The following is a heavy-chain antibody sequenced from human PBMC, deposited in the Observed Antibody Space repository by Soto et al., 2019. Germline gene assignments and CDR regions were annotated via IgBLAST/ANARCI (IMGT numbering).Heavy chain of an antibody. V-gene: IGHV1-69*02. J-gene: IGHJ6*03. CDR3: ASGPLSPSYYMDV. Sequence: ASVKVSCKASGGTFSSYTISWVRQAPGQGLEWMGRIIPILGIANHAQKFQGRVTITADKSTSTAYMELSSLRSEDTAVYYCASGPLSPSYYMDVWGKGTTVTVSS. CDR2: IIPILGIA. CDR1: GGTFSSYT. D-gene: IGHD3-16*02.